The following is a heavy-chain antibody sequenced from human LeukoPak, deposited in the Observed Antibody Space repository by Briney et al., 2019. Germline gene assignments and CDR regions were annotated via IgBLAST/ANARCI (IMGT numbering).Heavy chain of an antibody. CDR1: GFTFSSHT. D-gene: IGHD3-16*01. Sequence: GGSLRLSCAGSGFTFSSHTMIWVRQAAGKGLEWVSAIGGRGSSTYYADSVKGRFTISRDNSKYTVYLQTKSLRVEDTAIYYCAKEGGAWGQGTLVTVSS. CDR3: AKEGGA. J-gene: IGHJ5*02. V-gene: IGHV3-23*01. CDR2: IGGRGSST.